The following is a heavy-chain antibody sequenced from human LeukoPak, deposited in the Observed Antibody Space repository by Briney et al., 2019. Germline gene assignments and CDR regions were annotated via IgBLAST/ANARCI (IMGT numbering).Heavy chain of an antibody. CDR1: GFTFSSYA. CDR3: AKATEYSSGWYWDY. D-gene: IGHD6-19*01. V-gene: IGHV3-23*01. J-gene: IGHJ4*02. CDR2: ISGSGGST. Sequence: GGSLRLSCAASGFTFSSYAMSWVRQAPGKGLEWVSAISGSGGSTYFADSVKGRFTISRDNSKNTLYLQMNSLRAEDTAVYYCAKATEYSSGWYWDYWGQGTLVTVSS.